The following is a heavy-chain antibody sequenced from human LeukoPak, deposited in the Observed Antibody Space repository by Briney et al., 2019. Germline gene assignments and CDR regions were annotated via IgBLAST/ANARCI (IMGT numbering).Heavy chain of an antibody. CDR2: ISYDGNNK. J-gene: IGHJ4*02. V-gene: IGHV3-30*18. CDR1: GFTFSSYG. D-gene: IGHD6-13*01. Sequence: PGRSLRLSCAASGFTFSSYGMHWVRQAPGKGLEWVAVISYDGNNKYFTDSVKGRFTISRDNSKHTLFLQMNSLRPEDTAVYYCAKDQDVAAAGTWGSIDYWGQGTLVTISS. CDR3: AKDQDVAAAGTWGSIDY.